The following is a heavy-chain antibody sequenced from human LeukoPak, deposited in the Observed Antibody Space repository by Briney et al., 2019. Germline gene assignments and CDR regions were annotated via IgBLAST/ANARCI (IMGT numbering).Heavy chain of an antibody. CDR2: IYYSGST. Sequence: SETPSLTCTVSGDSISSDSSYWGWIRQSPGKGLEWIGGIYYSGSTYYNPSLKKRLTMSVDTSKNQFSLRLRSVTAADTAVYYCARDRRYCANGACNTEDNWFDPWGQGTLVTVSS. V-gene: IGHV4-39*07. D-gene: IGHD2-8*01. CDR3: ARDRRYCANGACNTEDNWFDP. J-gene: IGHJ5*02. CDR1: GDSISSDSSY.